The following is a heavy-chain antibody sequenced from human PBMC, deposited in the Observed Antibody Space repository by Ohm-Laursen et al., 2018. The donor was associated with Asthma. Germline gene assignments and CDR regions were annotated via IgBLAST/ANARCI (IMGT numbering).Heavy chain of an antibody. CDR2: ISTASTFI. CDR3: ARIGPEWELPGREYSLHH. CDR1: GFTFSRYA. V-gene: IGHV3-21*01. D-gene: IGHD1-26*01. J-gene: IGHJ1*01. Sequence: SLRLSCAASGFTFSRYAMSWVRQVPGKGLEWVASISTASTFIYYADSVRGRFTTSRDNAKNSVYLQMNSLRAEDTALYYCARIGPEWELPGREYSLHHWGQGTQVTVSS.